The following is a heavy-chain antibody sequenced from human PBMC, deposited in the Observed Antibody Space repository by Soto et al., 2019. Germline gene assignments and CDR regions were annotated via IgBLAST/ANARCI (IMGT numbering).Heavy chain of an antibody. CDR3: ASNQQPYTICGVVITYYFDY. CDR1: GGTFSSYA. J-gene: IGHJ4*02. D-gene: IGHD3-3*01. CDR2: IIPIFGTA. Sequence: SVKVSCKASGGTFSSYAISWVRQAPGQGLEWMGGIIPIFGTANYAQKFQGRVTITADESTSTAYMELSSLRSEDTAVYYCASNQQPYTICGVVITYYFDYWGQGTLVTVSS. V-gene: IGHV1-69*13.